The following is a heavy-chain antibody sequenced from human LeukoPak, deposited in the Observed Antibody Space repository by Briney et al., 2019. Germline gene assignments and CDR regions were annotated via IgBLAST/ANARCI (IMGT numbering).Heavy chain of an antibody. J-gene: IGHJ6*02. CDR3: ARRPKDIVVVPGVDYGMDV. D-gene: IGHD2-2*01. CDR2: IDPSDSYT. V-gene: IGHV5-10-1*01. CDR1: GYSFTSYW. Sequence: GESLRISCKGSGYSFTSYWISWVRQMPGKGLEWIGRIDPSDSYTNYSPSFQGHVTISADKSISTAYLQWSSLKASDTATYYCARRPKDIVVVPGVDYGMDVWGQGTTVTVSS.